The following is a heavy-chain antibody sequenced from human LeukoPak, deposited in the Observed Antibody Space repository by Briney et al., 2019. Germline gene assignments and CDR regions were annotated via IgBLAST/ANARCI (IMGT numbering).Heavy chain of an antibody. D-gene: IGHD6-25*01. V-gene: IGHV4-39*01. CDR1: GGSISSSSYY. CDR3: ANSQAGWFGP. CDR2: IYYSGST. J-gene: IGHJ5*02. Sequence: SETLSLTCTVSGGSISSSSYYWGWIRQPPGKGLEWIGSIYYSGSTYYNPSLKSRVTISVDTSKSQFSLKLSSVTAADTAVYYCANSQAGWFGPWGQGTLVTVSS.